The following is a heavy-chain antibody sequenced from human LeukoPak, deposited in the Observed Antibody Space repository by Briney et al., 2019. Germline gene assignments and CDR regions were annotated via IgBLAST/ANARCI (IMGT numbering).Heavy chain of an antibody. J-gene: IGHJ3*02. CDR3: ATAVI. V-gene: IGHV3-48*03. CDR1: GFTFSSYE. CDR2: VSKSGGIM. Sequence: GGSLRLSCEASGFTFSSYEMNWFRQAPGKGLEWVSYVSKSGGIMKNADSVKGRFTVSRDNAKNSLYLQMNSLTAEDTAVYYCATAVIRGRGTMVTVSS.